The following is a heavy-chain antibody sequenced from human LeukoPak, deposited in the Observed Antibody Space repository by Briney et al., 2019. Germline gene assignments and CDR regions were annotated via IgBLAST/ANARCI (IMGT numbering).Heavy chain of an antibody. V-gene: IGHV3-23*01. CDR1: GFTFSSYA. CDR3: AKVGSGWYRDWYFDL. CDR2: ISGSGGST. J-gene: IGHJ2*01. Sequence: TGGSLRLSCAASGFTFSSYAMSWVRQAPGKGLEWVSAISGSGGSTYYADSVKGRFTISRDNSKSTLYLQMNSLRAEDTAVYYCAKVGSGWYRDWYFDLWGRGTLVTVSS. D-gene: IGHD6-19*01.